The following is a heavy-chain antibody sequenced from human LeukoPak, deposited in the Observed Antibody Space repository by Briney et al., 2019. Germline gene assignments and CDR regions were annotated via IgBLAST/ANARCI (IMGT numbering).Heavy chain of an antibody. Sequence: GGSLRLSCAASGFTFSSYSMNWVRQAPGKGLEWVSYISSSSSTIYYADSVKGRFTISRDNAKNSLYLQMNSLRAEDTAVYYCARETVYCSGGSCYYYYGMDVWGQGTTVTVSS. CDR2: ISSSSSTI. CDR3: ARETVYCSGGSCYYYYGMDV. D-gene: IGHD2-15*01. CDR1: GFTFSSYS. V-gene: IGHV3-48*04. J-gene: IGHJ6*02.